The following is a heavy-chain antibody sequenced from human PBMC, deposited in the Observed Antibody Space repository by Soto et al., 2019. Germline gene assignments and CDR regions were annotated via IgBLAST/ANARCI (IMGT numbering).Heavy chain of an antibody. V-gene: IGHV4-4*07. CDR3: VRDGTKTLREWFDP. J-gene: IGHJ5*02. CDR2: IYATGTT. D-gene: IGHD1-1*01. CDR1: GASISGFY. Sequence: SETLSLTCTVSGASISGFYWSWIRKSAGKGLEWIGRIYATGTTDYNPSLKSRVMMSVDTSKKQFSLKLRSVTAADTAVYYCVRDGTKTLREWFDPWGQGISVTV.